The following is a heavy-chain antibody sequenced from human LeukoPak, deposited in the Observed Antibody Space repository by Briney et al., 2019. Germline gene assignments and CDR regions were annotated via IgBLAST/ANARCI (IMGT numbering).Heavy chain of an antibody. V-gene: IGHV4-59*01. Sequence: SETLSLTCTVSGGSISSYYWSRIRQPPGKGLEWIGYIYYSGSTNYNPSLKSRVTISVDTSKNQFSLKLSSVTAADTAVYYCARVLGGAFDIWGQGTMVTVSS. CDR2: IYYSGST. CDR3: ARVLGGAFDI. D-gene: IGHD3-16*01. J-gene: IGHJ3*02. CDR1: GGSISSYY.